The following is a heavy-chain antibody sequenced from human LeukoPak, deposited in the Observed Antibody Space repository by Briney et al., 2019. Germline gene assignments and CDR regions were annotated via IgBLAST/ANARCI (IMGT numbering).Heavy chain of an antibody. J-gene: IGHJ4*02. CDR2: IFTSGSS. V-gene: IGHV4-61*02. Sequence: NSSQTLSLTCTVSGGSISSTTYYWSWIRQPAGKGLEWIGRIFTSGSSNYNPSLMSRVTISLDTSKNQFSLKLSSVTAADTAVYYCARVRGGKPGIDYWGQGTLDTVSS. CDR3: ARVRGGKPGIDY. D-gene: IGHD7-27*01. CDR1: GGSISSTTYY.